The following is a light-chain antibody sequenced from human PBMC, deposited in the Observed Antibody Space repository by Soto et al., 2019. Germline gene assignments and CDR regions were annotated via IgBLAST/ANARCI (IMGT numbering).Light chain of an antibody. CDR3: QQYKSYPMYT. V-gene: IGKV1-5*03. CDR1: QSVMTW. J-gene: IGKJ2*01. CDR2: KAS. Sequence: DIQLTQSPSTLSASVGDRVTMTCRASQSVMTWLAWYQQKPGKAPKLLIYKASSLESGVPSRFSGSGSGTEFTLTISSLQPDDFATYYCQQYKSYPMYTFGQGTKLEIK.